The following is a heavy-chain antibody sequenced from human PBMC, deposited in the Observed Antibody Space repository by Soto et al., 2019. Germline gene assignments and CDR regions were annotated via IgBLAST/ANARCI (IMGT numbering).Heavy chain of an antibody. V-gene: IGHV4-30-2*01. CDR3: ARAGGLGAVAVDY. Sequence: SETLSLTCAVSGGSINSGGYSWSWIRRPPGKGLEWIGYIYHSGSTYYNPSLKSRVTISVDRSKNQFSLKLGSVTAADTAVYYCARAGGLGAVAVDYWGQGTLVTVSS. CDR2: IYHSGST. D-gene: IGHD6-19*01. J-gene: IGHJ4*02. CDR1: GGSINSGGYS.